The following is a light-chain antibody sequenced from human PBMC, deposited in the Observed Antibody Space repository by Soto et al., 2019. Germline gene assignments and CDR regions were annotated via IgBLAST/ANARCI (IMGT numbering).Light chain of an antibody. CDR1: QSVSSSD. J-gene: IGKJ2*01. CDR3: QQYGSSPLYT. Sequence: EIVLTQSPGTLSLSPGERATLSCRASQSVSSSDLAWYQQKPGQAPRLLIYGASARATGIPDRFSGSGSGTDFTLTIIRLEPEDFAVYYCQQYGSSPLYTFGQGNKLEIK. V-gene: IGKV3-20*01. CDR2: GAS.